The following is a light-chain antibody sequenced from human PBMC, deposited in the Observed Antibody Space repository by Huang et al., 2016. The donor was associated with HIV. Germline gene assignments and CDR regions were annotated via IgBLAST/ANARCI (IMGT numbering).Light chain of an antibody. CDR2: AAS. CDR3: QQYYSAPT. J-gene: IGKJ1*01. CDR1: QDISDS. Sequence: DIQMTQSPSSLSASVGDRVTITCRASQDISDSLAWYQQKPGKAPKLLLYAASRLESGGPFMFSGSGSGTDYTLTINSLQPEDFSTYYCQQYYSAPTFGQGTKVEIK. V-gene: IGKV1-NL1*01.